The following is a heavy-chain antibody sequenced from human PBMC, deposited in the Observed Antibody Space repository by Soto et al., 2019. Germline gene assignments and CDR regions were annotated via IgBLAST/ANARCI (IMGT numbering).Heavy chain of an antibody. D-gene: IGHD3-10*01. J-gene: IGHJ6*02. CDR3: ASRGASSLYYYYGMDV. Sequence: SETLSLTCAVSGGSISSSNWWSWVRQPPGKGLEWIGEIYHSGSTNYNPSLKSRVTISVDKSKNQFSLKLSSVTAADTAVYYCASRGASSLYYYYGMDVWGQGTTVT. V-gene: IGHV4-4*02. CDR2: IYHSGST. CDR1: GGSISSSNW.